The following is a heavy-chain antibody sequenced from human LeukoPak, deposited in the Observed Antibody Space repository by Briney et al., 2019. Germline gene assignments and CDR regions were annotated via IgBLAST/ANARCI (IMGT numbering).Heavy chain of an antibody. CDR2: IYTTGST. J-gene: IGHJ4*02. D-gene: IGHD2-21*01. Sequence: PSETLSLTCAVSGDSISGYFRNWIRQPAGKGLEWIGRIYTTGSTKYNPSLQSRITMSVDTSKNQFSLNLNSVTAADTAVYYCARGRGGDSRTFDYWGQGTLVTASS. V-gene: IGHV4-4*07. CDR1: GDSISGYF. CDR3: ARGRGGDSRTFDY.